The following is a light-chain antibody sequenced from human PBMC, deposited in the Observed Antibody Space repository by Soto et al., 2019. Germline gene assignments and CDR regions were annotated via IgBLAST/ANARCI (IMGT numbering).Light chain of an antibody. V-gene: IGKV3-20*01. J-gene: IGKJ1*01. CDR1: HTISNSY. CDR3: QQYVTSSPRT. Sequence: EIVLTQSPCTMSLSPGERATLSCRASHTISNSYLAWYQQNPGQAPRLLMYGISRRATAIPDRFSGSGSGTDFTLSITRLEPEDFAVYYCQQYVTSSPRTFGQGTQVEI. CDR2: GIS.